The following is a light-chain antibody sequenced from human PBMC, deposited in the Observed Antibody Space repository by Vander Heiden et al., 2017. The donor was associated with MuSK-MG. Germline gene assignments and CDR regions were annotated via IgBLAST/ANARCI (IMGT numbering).Light chain of an antibody. V-gene: IGKV1-17*01. CDR1: QSISNN. J-gene: IGKJ4*01. Sequence: DIQMTQSPSSLSASVGDRVTITCRASQSISNNLHWYQQKPGKAPKRLIYTASSLQSGVPSRFSGSGSGIEFTLTISSLQPEDFATYYCQQANSFLFTFGGGTKVEIK. CDR2: TAS. CDR3: QQANSFLFT.